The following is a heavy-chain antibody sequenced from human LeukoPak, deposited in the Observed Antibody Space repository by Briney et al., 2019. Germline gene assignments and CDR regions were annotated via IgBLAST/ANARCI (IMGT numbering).Heavy chain of an antibody. J-gene: IGHJ6*02. CDR3: ATGLGETGHYQFYHGMHV. Sequence: GRSLRLSCAASGFTFSSYGMHWVRQAPGKGLERVAVISYDGSNKYYADSVKGRFTISRDNSKNTLYLQMNSLRAEDTAVYYCATGLGETGHYQFYHGMHVWGLGTTVIVSS. CDR1: GFTFSSYG. V-gene: IGHV3-30*03. D-gene: IGHD3-10*01. CDR2: ISYDGSNK.